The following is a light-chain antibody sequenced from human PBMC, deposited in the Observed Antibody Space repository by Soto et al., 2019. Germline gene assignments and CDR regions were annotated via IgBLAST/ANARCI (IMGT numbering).Light chain of an antibody. V-gene: IGKV3-20*01. CDR2: GAS. J-gene: IGKJ1*01. CDR3: QQYGSSPRS. Sequence: EVVLTQSPGTLSLSPGESATLSCRASQSVSGTYLAWYQQRPGQAPRLLIYGASTRATGIPDRFSGSGSGTAFSDTGSGTDFTLTISRLEPEDFAVYYCQQYGSSPRSFGQGTKVEIK. CDR1: QSVSGTY.